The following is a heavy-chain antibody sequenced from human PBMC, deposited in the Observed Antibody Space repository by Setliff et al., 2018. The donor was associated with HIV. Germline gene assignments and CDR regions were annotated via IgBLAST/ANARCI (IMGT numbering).Heavy chain of an antibody. V-gene: IGHV7-4-1*02. Sequence: GASVKVSCKASGYTFTTYNITWVRQAPGQGLEWMGCINTNTGSPTYAQAFTGRFVFSLDTSVSTAYLQISSLKAEDTAIYYCARDWYAVAGTGFDYWGQGTLVTVSS. CDR2: INTNTGSP. D-gene: IGHD6-19*01. J-gene: IGHJ4*02. CDR1: GYTFTTYN. CDR3: ARDWYAVAGTGFDY.